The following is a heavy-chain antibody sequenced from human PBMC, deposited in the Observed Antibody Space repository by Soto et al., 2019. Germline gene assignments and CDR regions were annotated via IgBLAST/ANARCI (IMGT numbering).Heavy chain of an antibody. CDR1: GFTFSSYA. J-gene: IGHJ4*02. Sequence: EVQLLESGGGLVQPGGSLRLSCAASGFTFSSYAMSWVRQAPGKGLEWVSAISGSGGSTYYADSVKGRFTISRDNSKNTLYRQMNSLRAEGTAVYYCAKDQQYCGGDCYGTVGDYWGQGTLVTVSS. CDR3: AKDQQYCGGDCYGTVGDY. V-gene: IGHV3-23*01. CDR2: ISGSGGST. D-gene: IGHD2-21*02.